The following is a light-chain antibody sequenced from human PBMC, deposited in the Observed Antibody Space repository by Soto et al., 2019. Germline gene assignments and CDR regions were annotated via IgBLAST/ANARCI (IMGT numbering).Light chain of an antibody. J-gene: IGKJ1*01. V-gene: IGKV3-20*01. CDR2: DAS. Sequence: EIVFTQSPATLSLSPGARATLSCRASQSVSSYLAWYQQKPGQAPRLLIYDASNRATGIPDRFSGSGSGTDFTLTISRLEPEDFAVYYCQQYGSSPKTFGQGTKVDIK. CDR3: QQYGSSPKT. CDR1: QSVSSY.